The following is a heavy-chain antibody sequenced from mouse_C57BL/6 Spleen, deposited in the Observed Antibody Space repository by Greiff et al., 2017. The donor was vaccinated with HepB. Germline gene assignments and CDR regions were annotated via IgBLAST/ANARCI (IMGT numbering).Heavy chain of an antibody. CDR3: ARDGDYSNYDYAMDY. D-gene: IGHD2-5*01. Sequence: DVKLQESGPGLVKPSQSLSLTCSVTGYSITSGYYWNWIRQFPGNKLEWMGYISYDGSNNYNPSLKNRISITRDTSKNKFFLKLNSVTTEDTATYYCARDGDYSNYDYAMDYWGQGTSVTVSS. J-gene: IGHJ4*01. CDR2: ISYDGSN. V-gene: IGHV3-6*01. CDR1: GYSITSGYY.